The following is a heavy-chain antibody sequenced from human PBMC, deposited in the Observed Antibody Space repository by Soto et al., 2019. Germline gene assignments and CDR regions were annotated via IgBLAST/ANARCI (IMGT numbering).Heavy chain of an antibody. CDR1: GGSISSGGYY. CDR3: ARATGLQSPTRHQQGPSFDY. V-gene: IGHV4-31*03. D-gene: IGHD4-4*01. CDR2: IYYSGST. Sequence: PSETLSLTCTVSGGSISSGGYYWSWIRQHPGKGLEWIGYIYYSGSTYYNPSLKSRVTISVDTSKNQFSLKLSSVTAADTAVYYCARATGLQSPTRHQQGPSFDYWGQGTLVTVSS. J-gene: IGHJ4*02.